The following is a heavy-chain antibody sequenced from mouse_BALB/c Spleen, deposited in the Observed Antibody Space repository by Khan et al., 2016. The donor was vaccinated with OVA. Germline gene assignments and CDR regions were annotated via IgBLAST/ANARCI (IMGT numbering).Heavy chain of an antibody. CDR2: FNPNNGGP. Sequence: VQLKQSGPELVKPGASVKISCKTSGYTFTEYTMHWVKQRHGKSLEWIGGFNPNNGGPSYNPKFKGKAPLPVDTSSRPAYMELRSLTTEESAGYYCARRYYYTHAGYFDVWGAGTTVTVSA. D-gene: IGHD1-1*01. V-gene: IGHV1-18*01. J-gene: IGHJ1*01. CDR3: ARRYYYTHAGYFDV. CDR1: GYTFTEYT.